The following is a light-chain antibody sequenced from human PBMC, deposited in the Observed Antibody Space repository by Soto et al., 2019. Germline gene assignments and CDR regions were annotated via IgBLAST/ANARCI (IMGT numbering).Light chain of an antibody. V-gene: IGLV2-8*01. CDR1: ISDVGGYNY. CDR3: SSYAGSSYV. J-gene: IGLJ1*01. CDR2: EVN. Sequence: QSVLTQPPSASGSPGQSVAISCTGTISDVGGYNYVSWYQQHPGKAPKLMIYEVNKRPSGVPDRFSGSKSGNTASLTVSGLQAEDEADYYCSSYAGSSYVFGTGTKVTVL.